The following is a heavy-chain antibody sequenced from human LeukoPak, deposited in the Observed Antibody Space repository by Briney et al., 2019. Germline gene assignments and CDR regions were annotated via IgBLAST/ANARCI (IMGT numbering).Heavy chain of an antibody. J-gene: IGHJ4*02. CDR2: ITSSNNYI. V-gene: IGHV3-21*01. CDR3: ARDGAYVWGSYRYSPNYFDY. Sequence: GGSLRLSCAGSGFTFSSYSMNWVRQAPGKGLEWVSSITSSNNYIYYADSMKGRFTISRDNSKNTLYLQMNSLRAEDTAVYYCARDGAYVWGSYRYSPNYFDYWGQGTLVTVSS. CDR1: GFTFSSYS. D-gene: IGHD3-16*02.